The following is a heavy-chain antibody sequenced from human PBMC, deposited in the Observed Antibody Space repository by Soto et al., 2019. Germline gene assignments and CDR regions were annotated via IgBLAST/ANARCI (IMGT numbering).Heavy chain of an antibody. V-gene: IGHV4-4*02. Sequence: QVQLQESGPGLVKPSGTLSLTCAVSGGSISSSNWWSWVRQPPGKGLDWIGEIYHSGSTNYNPSLKSRVTISVDKSKNQFSLKLSSVTAADTAVYYCATRIRYYYDSSGYPINWGQGTLVTVSS. D-gene: IGHD3-22*01. CDR3: ATRIRYYYDSSGYPIN. CDR1: GGSISSSNW. CDR2: IYHSGST. J-gene: IGHJ4*02.